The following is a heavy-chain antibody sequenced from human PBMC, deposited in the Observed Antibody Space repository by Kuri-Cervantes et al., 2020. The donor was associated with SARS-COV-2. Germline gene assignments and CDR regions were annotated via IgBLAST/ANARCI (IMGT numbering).Heavy chain of an antibody. D-gene: IGHD2-8*02. CDR3: ARGVGYTQPFDS. V-gene: IGHV3-30-3*01. CDR2: ISYDGSNK. CDR1: GFTFNSSP. Sequence: GESLKISCAASGFTFNSSPMHWVRQTPGKGLEWVALISYDGSNKYYADSAQGRFTISRDNSKNTLYLQMSSLRAEDTAVFYCARGVGYTQPFDSWGQGTLVTVSS. J-gene: IGHJ4*02.